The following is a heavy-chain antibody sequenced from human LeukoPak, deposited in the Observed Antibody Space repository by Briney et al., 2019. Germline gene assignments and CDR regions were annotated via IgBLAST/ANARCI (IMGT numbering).Heavy chain of an antibody. D-gene: IGHD6-19*01. J-gene: IGHJ5*02. V-gene: IGHV1-46*01. CDR3: AREEYSSGLYAGKWFDP. CDR1: GYTFTSYY. CDR2: INPSGDST. Sequence: GASVKVSCKASGYTFTSYYMHWVRQAPGQGLEWMGIINPSGDSTSYAQKFQGRVTMTRDTSTSTVYMELSSLRSEDTAVYYCAREEYSSGLYAGKWFDPWGQGTLVTVSS.